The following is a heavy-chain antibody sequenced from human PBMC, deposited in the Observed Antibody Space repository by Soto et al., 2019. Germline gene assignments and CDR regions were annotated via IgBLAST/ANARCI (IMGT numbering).Heavy chain of an antibody. CDR1: GFTFSSYA. Sequence: GGSLRLSCAASGFTFSSYAMSWVRQAPGKGLEWVSAISGSGGSTYYADSVKGRFTISRDNSKNTLYLQMNSLRAEDTAVYYCAKYGEYSGYVRSYYFDYWGQGTLVTVSS. J-gene: IGHJ4*02. CDR2: ISGSGGST. CDR3: AKYGEYSGYVRSYYFDY. D-gene: IGHD5-12*01. V-gene: IGHV3-23*01.